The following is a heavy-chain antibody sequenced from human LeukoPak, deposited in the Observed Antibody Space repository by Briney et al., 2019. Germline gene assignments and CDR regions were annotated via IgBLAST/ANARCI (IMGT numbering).Heavy chain of an antibody. Sequence: SQTLSLTCAVSGGSISSGGYSWSWIRQPPGKGLEWIGYIYHSGSTYYNPSLKSRVTISVDRSKNQFSPKLTSVTAADAAMYYCAREYRSGYFYVHDAFDMWGQGTMVIVSS. D-gene: IGHD3-22*01. J-gene: IGHJ3*02. CDR1: GGSISSGGYS. V-gene: IGHV4-30-2*01. CDR2: IYHSGST. CDR3: AREYRSGYFYVHDAFDM.